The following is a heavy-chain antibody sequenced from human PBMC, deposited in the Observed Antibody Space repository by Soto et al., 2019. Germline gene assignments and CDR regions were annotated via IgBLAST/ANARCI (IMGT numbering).Heavy chain of an antibody. CDR3: ARDYYDSSGSDNWFDP. V-gene: IGHV3-30-3*01. D-gene: IGHD3-22*01. CDR2: ISYDGSNK. CDR1: GFTFSSYA. Sequence: GGSLRLSCAASGFTFSSYAMHWIRQAPGKGLEWVAVISYDGSNKYYADSVKGRFTISRDNSKNTLYLQMNSLRAEDTAVYYCARDYYDSSGSDNWFDPWGQGXLVTVYS. J-gene: IGHJ5*02.